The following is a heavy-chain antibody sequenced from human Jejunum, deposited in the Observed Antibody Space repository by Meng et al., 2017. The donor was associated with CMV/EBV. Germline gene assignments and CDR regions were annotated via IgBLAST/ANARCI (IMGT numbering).Heavy chain of an antibody. CDR2: IGGPGDT. J-gene: IGHJ3*02. V-gene: IGHV3-23*01. CDR1: GFTFSVHA. D-gene: IGHD2-8*01. CDR3: AKDDTSGNGVYDVFAI. Sequence: GFTFSVHAMSWVRQAPGKGLKWVSTIGGPGDTFYADSVRGRFTISRDNSKNTLYLQMNSLRAEDTAVYYCAKDDTSGNGVYDVFAIWGQGTMVTVSS.